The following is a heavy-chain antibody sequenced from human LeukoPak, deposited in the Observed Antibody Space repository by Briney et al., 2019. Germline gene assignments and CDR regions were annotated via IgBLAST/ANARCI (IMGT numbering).Heavy chain of an antibody. CDR3: ARDASLQMGAFDV. D-gene: IGHD1-1*01. V-gene: IGHV4-4*02. Sequence: SGTLSLTCAVSGGSISSSDRWTWVRQPPGEGLEWIREIYHSGSTKHNPSLESRVTISVDKSKNQFSLKVSSVTAADTAVYYCARDASLQMGAFDVWGQGTMVTVSS. CDR1: GGSISSSDR. CDR2: IYHSGST. J-gene: IGHJ3*01.